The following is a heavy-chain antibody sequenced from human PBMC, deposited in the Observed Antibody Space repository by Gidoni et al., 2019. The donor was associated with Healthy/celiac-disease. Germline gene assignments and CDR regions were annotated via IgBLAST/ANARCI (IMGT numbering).Heavy chain of an antibody. CDR2: IYHSGST. Sequence: QVQLQESGPGLVKPSETLSLTCTVSGYSISSGYYWGWIRQPPGKGLEWIGSIYHSGSTYYNPSLKSRVTISVDTSKNQFSLKLSSVTAADTAVYYCARVPPAAAALSFDYWGQGTLVTVSS. CDR1: GYSISSGYY. J-gene: IGHJ4*02. CDR3: ARVPPAAAALSFDY. D-gene: IGHD6-13*01. V-gene: IGHV4-38-2*02.